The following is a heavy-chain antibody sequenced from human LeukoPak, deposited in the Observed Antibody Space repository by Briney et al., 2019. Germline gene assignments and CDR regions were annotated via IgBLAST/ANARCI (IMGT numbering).Heavy chain of an antibody. J-gene: IGHJ4*02. V-gene: IGHV3-48*01. Sequence: GGSLRLSCAASGFTFSSYSMNWVRQAPGKGLEWVSYISSSSSTIYYADSVKGRFTISRDNAKNSLYLQMNSLRAEDTAVYYCARDRMAAIYYFDYWGQGTLVTVSS. CDR2: ISSSSSTI. D-gene: IGHD5-24*01. CDR1: GFTFSSYS. CDR3: ARDRMAAIYYFDY.